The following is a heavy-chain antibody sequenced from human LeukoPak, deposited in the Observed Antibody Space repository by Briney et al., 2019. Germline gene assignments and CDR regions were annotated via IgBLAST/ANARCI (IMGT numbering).Heavy chain of an antibody. CDR1: VGSISSSNW. Sequence: SETLSLTCAVSVGSISSSNWWSWVRQPPGKVLEWIGEIYHSGSTNYNPSLKSRVTISVDKSKNQFSLKLSSVTAADTAVYYCARGDYGIVGATTAGLITWGQGTLVTVSS. CDR2: IYHSGST. J-gene: IGHJ4*02. CDR3: ARGDYGIVGATTAGLIT. D-gene: IGHD1-26*01. V-gene: IGHV4-4*02.